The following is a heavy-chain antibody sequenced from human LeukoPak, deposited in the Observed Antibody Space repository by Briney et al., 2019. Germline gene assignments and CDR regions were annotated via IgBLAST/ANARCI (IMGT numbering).Heavy chain of an antibody. CDR1: GFAFNTYT. CDR2: ISSSGSYI. D-gene: IGHD2-2*01. CDR3: ARVAGHCSSTSSCYNDY. J-gene: IGHJ4*02. Sequence: GGSLRLSCAASGFAFNTYTMTWVRQPPGKGLEWVSSISSSGSYIYQTDSVKGRFSISRDNAKTSLYLQMNSLRAEDTAVYYCARVAGHCSSTSSCYNDYWGQGTLVTVSS. V-gene: IGHV3-21*01.